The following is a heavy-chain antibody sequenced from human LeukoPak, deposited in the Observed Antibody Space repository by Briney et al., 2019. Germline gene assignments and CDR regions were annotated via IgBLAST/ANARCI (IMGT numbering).Heavy chain of an antibody. D-gene: IGHD2-2*01. V-gene: IGHV4-30-4*08. Sequence: PSETLSLTCTVSGGSISSGDYYWSWIRQPPGKGQEWIGYIYYSGSTYYNPSLKSRVTISVDTSKNQFSLKLSSVTAADTAVYYCARGNVVPAAMGFDPWGQGTLVTVSS. CDR2: IYYSGST. CDR1: GGSISSGDYY. CDR3: ARGNVVPAAMGFDP. J-gene: IGHJ5*02.